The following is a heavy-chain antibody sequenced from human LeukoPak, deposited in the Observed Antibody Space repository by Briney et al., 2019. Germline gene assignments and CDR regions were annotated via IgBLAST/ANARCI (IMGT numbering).Heavy chain of an antibody. CDR1: GFTFSSYW. CDR3: AKTLASGNDY. Sequence: GGSLRLSCAASGFTFSSYWMHWVRQAPGKGLEWVAGISGSGGSTSYADSVKGRFTISRDNSKNTLYLQMNSLRAEDTAVYYCAKTLASGNDYWGQGTLVTVSS. J-gene: IGHJ4*02. D-gene: IGHD4-23*01. V-gene: IGHV3-23*01. CDR2: ISGSGGST.